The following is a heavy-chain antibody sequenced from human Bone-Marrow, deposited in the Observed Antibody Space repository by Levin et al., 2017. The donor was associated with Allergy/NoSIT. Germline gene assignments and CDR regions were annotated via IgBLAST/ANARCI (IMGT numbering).Heavy chain of an antibody. J-gene: IGHJ6*02. CDR2: ISGSGTTI. Sequence: GESLKISCAASGFIFSSYEMNWVRQAPGKGLEWVSYISGSGTTIYYADSVKGRFTISRDNAKNSLYLQMNSLRAEDTAVYYCARDQEETTTLQYYYYYYGMDVWGQGTTVTVSS. CDR3: ARDQEETTTLQYYYYYYGMDV. V-gene: IGHV3-48*03. CDR1: GFIFSSYE. D-gene: IGHD3-9*01.